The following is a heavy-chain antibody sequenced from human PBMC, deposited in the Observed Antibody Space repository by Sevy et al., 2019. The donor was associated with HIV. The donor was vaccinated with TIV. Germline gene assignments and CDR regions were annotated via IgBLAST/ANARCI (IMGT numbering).Heavy chain of an antibody. V-gene: IGHV3-30*02. Sequence: GGSLRLSCAASGFTFSSYGMHWVRQAPGKGLEWVAFIRYDGSNKYYADSVKGRFTISRDNSKNTLYLQMNSLRAEDTAVHYCAKITTVTTWKDFDYWGQGTLVTVSS. J-gene: IGHJ4*02. CDR2: IRYDGSNK. CDR1: GFTFSSYG. D-gene: IGHD4-17*01. CDR3: AKITTVTTWKDFDY.